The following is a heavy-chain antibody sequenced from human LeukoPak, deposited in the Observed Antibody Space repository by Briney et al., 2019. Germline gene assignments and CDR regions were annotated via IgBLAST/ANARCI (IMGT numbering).Heavy chain of an antibody. V-gene: IGHV3-9*01. Sequence: SLRLSCAASGITLDYYAMHWVREAPGEGLEWVSGISWNSGSIGYADSVKGRFTISRDNAKNSLYLQMNSLRAEDTALYYCAKAPRYYYMDVWGKGTTVTVSS. CDR2: ISWNSGSI. CDR3: AKAPRYYYMDV. J-gene: IGHJ6*03. CDR1: GITLDYYA.